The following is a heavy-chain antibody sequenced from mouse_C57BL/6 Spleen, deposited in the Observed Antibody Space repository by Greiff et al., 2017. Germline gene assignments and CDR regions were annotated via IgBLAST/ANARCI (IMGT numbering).Heavy chain of an antibody. CDR2: IYPGSGST. J-gene: IGHJ4*01. CDR1: GYTFTSYW. V-gene: IGHV1-55*01. Sequence: QVQLKQPGAELVKPGASVKMSCKASGYTFTSYWITWVKQRPGQGLEWIGDIYPGSGSTNYNEKFKSKATLTLDTSSSTAYMQLSSLTSEDSAVYYCAGNSLYAMDYWGQGTSVTVSS. D-gene: IGHD2-1*01. CDR3: AGNSLYAMDY.